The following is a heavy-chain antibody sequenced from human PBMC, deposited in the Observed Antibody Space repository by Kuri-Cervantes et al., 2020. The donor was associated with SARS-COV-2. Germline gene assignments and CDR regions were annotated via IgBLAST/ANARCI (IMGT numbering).Heavy chain of an antibody. D-gene: IGHD4-11*01. Sequence: SCKASGGTFSSYAISWVRQAPGKGLEWVAIISYDTTNKYYADSVKGRFTVSRDDSKSTVYLQMNSLRTEDTALYFCAKPFHDYSDYGGAFDIWGQGTMVTV. J-gene: IGHJ3*02. CDR2: ISYDTTNK. CDR1: GGTFSSYA. CDR3: AKPFHDYSDYGGAFDI. V-gene: IGHV3-30*18.